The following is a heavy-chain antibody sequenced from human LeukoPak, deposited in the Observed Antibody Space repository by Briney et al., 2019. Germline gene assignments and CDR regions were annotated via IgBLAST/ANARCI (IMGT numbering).Heavy chain of an antibody. D-gene: IGHD3-22*01. Sequence: GGSLRLSCAASGFSFSSYGMHWVRQAPGKGLECVAFIRYDGSNKYYADSVKGRFTISRDNSKNTLYLQMNSLRVEDTAVYYCATLPYYYDSSGSYYFDYWGQGTLVTVSS. V-gene: IGHV3-30*02. CDR3: ATLPYYYDSSGSYYFDY. J-gene: IGHJ4*02. CDR1: GFSFSSYG. CDR2: IRYDGSNK.